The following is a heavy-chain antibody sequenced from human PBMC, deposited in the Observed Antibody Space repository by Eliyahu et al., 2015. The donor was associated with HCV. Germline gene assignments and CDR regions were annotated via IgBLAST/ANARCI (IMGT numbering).Heavy chain of an antibody. Sequence: GSLRLSCAASGFTFSSYEMNWVRQAPGKGLEWVSYISSSGSTIYYADXVKGRFTISRXNAKNSLYLQMNSLRAEDTAVYYCARAYYYDSSAEPNLAFDIWGQGTMVTVSS. CDR2: ISSSGSTI. CDR3: ARAYYYDSSAEPNLAFDI. D-gene: IGHD3-22*01. J-gene: IGHJ3*02. V-gene: IGHV3-48*03. CDR1: GFTFSSYE.